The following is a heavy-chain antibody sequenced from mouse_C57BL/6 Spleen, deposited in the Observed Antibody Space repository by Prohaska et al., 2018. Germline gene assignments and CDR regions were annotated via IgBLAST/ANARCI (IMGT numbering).Heavy chain of an antibody. CDR1: GFNIKDYY. CDR2: IEPEDGET. J-gene: IGHJ3*01. V-gene: IGHV14-2*01. D-gene: IGHD1-1*01. Sequence: EVQLQQSGAELVKPGASVKLSCPASGFNIKDYYMHWVKQRTEQGLEWIGRIEPEDGETKYDPKVQGKANITADTSSNTAYLQLSSLTSEDTAFYYCARGANYYGSSSAWFAYWGQGTLVTVSA. CDR3: ARGANYYGSSSAWFAY.